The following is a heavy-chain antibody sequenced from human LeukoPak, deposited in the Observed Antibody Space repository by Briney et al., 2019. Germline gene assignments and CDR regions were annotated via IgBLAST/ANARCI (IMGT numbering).Heavy chain of an antibody. V-gene: IGHV3-64*01. Sequence: PGGSLILSCAASGFSISSYALHWVRQAPGKGLQYVSGISNGGSIDYANSVKGRFTISRDNSKNTLYLQMGSLRPEDMAVYYCARDFSYGSGFDYWGQGILVTVSS. J-gene: IGHJ4*02. D-gene: IGHD5-18*01. CDR2: ISNGGSI. CDR3: ARDFSYGSGFDY. CDR1: GFSISSYA.